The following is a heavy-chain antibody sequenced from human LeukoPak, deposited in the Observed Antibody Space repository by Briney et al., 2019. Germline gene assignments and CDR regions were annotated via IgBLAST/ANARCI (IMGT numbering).Heavy chain of an antibody. D-gene: IGHD3-22*01. CDR2: IYSGGST. CDR3: ARAHYYDSSGYVD. Sequence: GGSLRLSCAAPGFTFSSNYMSWVRQAPGKGLEWVSVIYSGGSTYYADSVKGRFTISGDNSKNTLYLQMNSLRAEDTAVYYCARAHYYDSSGYVDSGQGTLVTVS. V-gene: IGHV3-53*01. J-gene: IGHJ4*02. CDR1: GFTFSSNY.